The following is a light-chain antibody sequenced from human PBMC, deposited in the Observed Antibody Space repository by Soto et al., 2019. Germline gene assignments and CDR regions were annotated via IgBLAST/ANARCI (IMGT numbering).Light chain of an antibody. V-gene: IGLV1-51*01. CDR2: DDD. J-gene: IGLJ1*01. CDR3: GSWDSSLSAYV. Sequence: QSVLTQPPSVSAAPGQRVTTSCSGSSSNIGGNSVSWYQQLPGTAPKLLIYDDDKRPSGIPDRFSGSKSGTSATPGITGFQTGDEADHYCGSWDSSLSAYVFGTGTKVTV. CDR1: SSNIGGNS.